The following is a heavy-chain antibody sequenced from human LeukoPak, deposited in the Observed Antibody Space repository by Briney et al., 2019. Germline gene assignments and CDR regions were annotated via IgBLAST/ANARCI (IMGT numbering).Heavy chain of an antibody. Sequence: SQTLSLTCAISGDSVSNNIATWNWVRQSPSRGLEWLGRTYYRSRWANDYAISVKGRITSNPDTSRNQFSLQLNSVTPEDTAVYYCVRDSDDYYWALDFWGQGTPVTVSS. D-gene: IGHD3-10*01. V-gene: IGHV6-1*01. J-gene: IGHJ4*02. CDR3: VRDSDDYYWALDF. CDR2: TYYRSRWAN. CDR1: GDSVSNNIAT.